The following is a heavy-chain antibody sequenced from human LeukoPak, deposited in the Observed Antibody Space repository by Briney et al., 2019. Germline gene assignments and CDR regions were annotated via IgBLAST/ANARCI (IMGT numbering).Heavy chain of an antibody. Sequence: PSETLSLTCTVSGGSITSYYWSWIRQPPGKGLEWIGYIYYGGSTNYNPSLKSRLTISVDTSKNYLSLTLRSVTAADTAVYYCARHFGVAARPTFDIWGQGTMVTVSS. D-gene: IGHD6-6*01. V-gene: IGHV4-59*08. J-gene: IGHJ3*02. CDR1: GGSITSYY. CDR3: ARHFGVAARPTFDI. CDR2: IYYGGST.